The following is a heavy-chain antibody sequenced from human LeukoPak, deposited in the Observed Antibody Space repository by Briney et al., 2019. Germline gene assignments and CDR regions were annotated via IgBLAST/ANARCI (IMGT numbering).Heavy chain of an antibody. Sequence: GGSLRLPCAASGFTFSSYAMHWVRQAPGKGLEWVAVISYDGSNKYYADSVKGRFTISRDNSKNTLYLQMNSLRAEDTAVYYCAREATGFDYWGQGTLVTVSS. CDR2: ISYDGSNK. CDR1: GFTFSSYA. D-gene: IGHD1-14*01. CDR3: AREATGFDY. V-gene: IGHV3-30-3*01. J-gene: IGHJ4*02.